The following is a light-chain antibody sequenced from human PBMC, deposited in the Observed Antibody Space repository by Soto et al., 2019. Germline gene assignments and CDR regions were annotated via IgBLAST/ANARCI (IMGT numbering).Light chain of an antibody. J-gene: IGKJ1*01. V-gene: IGKV3-15*01. CDR2: GAS. Sequence: EIVMTQSPATLSVSPGERATLSCTASQSVSSKLAWYQQKPGQAPRLLIYGASTRATGIPARFSGIGSGTEFTLTISSLQSEDFAVYYCQQYNNWPPWTFGQGTKVDIK. CDR1: QSVSSK. CDR3: QQYNNWPPWT.